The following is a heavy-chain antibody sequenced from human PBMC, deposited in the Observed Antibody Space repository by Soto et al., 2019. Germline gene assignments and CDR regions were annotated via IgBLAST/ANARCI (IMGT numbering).Heavy chain of an antibody. V-gene: IGHV3-74*01. J-gene: IGHJ3*01. D-gene: IGHD2-2*01. Sequence: GSLIPSWTASGFPFSNFWMHWVRQAPGKGSVWVSLINGCGSSTSHADSVKGRFTSARDNAENTPLLQMTGLRAEDKAVYYCARAQLLPDDAFDAWGRGTVVT. CDR1: GFPFSNFW. CDR2: INGCGSST. CDR3: ARAQLLPDDAFDA.